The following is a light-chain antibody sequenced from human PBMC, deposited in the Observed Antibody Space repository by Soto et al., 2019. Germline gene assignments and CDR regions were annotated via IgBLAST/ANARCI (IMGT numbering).Light chain of an antibody. V-gene: IGKV3-15*01. CDR3: QQFHNWPPIT. Sequence: EIVMTQSPATLSLSPGERATLSCRASQSVSTNLAWYQQKPGQAPRLLIYGASTRATGIPARFSGSGSGTELTLTISSLQSEDFAAYYCQQFHNWPPITFGQGTRLEIK. CDR1: QSVSTN. CDR2: GAS. J-gene: IGKJ5*01.